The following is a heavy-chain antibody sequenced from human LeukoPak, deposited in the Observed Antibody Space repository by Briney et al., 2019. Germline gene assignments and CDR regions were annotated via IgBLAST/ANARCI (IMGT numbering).Heavy chain of an antibody. J-gene: IGHJ4*02. Sequence: SVKVSCKASGGTFSSYAISWVRQAPGQGLEWMGRIIPILGIANYAQKFQGRVTITADKSASTAYMELSSLRSEDTAVYYCARDRGRIPYYFDYWGQGTLVTVSS. CDR2: IIPILGIA. D-gene: IGHD1-14*01. CDR3: ARDRGRIPYYFDY. V-gene: IGHV1-69*04. CDR1: GGTFSSYA.